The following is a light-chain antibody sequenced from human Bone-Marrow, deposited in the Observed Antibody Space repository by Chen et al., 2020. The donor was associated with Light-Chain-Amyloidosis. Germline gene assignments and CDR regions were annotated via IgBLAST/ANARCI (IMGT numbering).Light chain of an antibody. V-gene: IGKV1-39*01. Sequence: DSQLTQFPSSLSASVGDRVTITCRASQTVSRSLNWYQQKPGKAPRLLIYAASNLQSGVPSRFSGSGYGTDFTLTISSLQLEDFATYYCQQSYSSPLTFGGGTRVEIK. CDR1: QTVSRS. J-gene: IGKJ4*01. CDR2: AAS. CDR3: QQSYSSPLT.